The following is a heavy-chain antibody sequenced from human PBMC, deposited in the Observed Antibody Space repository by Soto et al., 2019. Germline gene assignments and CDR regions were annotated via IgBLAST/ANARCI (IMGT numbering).Heavy chain of an antibody. Sequence: QVQLVQSGAEVKKAGASVKVSCKASGYTFTSFDINWVRQATGQGLEWMGWMNPNSGNTGYAQKFQGRVTMTRNTSKSTAYMELCSLRSEDTAVYYCARAYTWGVAVAGMWGQGTLVTVSS. J-gene: IGHJ4*02. D-gene: IGHD6-19*01. CDR3: ARAYTWGVAVAGM. CDR1: GYTFTSFD. V-gene: IGHV1-8*01. CDR2: MNPNSGNT.